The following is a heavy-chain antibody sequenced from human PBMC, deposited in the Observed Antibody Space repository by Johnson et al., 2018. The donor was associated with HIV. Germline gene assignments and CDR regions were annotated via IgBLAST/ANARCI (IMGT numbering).Heavy chain of an antibody. D-gene: IGHD3-10*01. J-gene: IGHJ3*02. V-gene: IGHV3-20*04. CDR2: INWNGGST. CDR1: GFTFDDYG. CDR3: ARALSPYYYGSGKGDAFDI. Sequence: VQLVESGGGLVQPGGSLRLSCAAYGFTFDDYGMSWVRQAPGKGLEWVAGINWNGGSTGYADSVKGRFTISRDNAKNSLYLQMNSLRAEDTALYYCARALSPYYYGSGKGDAFDIWGQGTLVTVSS.